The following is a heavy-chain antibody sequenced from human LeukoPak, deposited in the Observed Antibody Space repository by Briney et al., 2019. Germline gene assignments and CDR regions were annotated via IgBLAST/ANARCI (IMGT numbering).Heavy chain of an antibody. CDR3: ARPSYDILTGYYPNFDY. J-gene: IGHJ4*02. CDR1: GFTFSSYS. V-gene: IGHV3-21*01. CDR2: ISSSSSYI. D-gene: IGHD3-9*01. Sequence: GGSLRLSCAASGFTFSSYSMNWVRQAPGKGLEWVSSISSSSSYIYYADSVKGRFTISRDNAKNSLYLQMNSLRAEDTAVYYCARPSYDILTGYYPNFDYWGQGTLVTVSS.